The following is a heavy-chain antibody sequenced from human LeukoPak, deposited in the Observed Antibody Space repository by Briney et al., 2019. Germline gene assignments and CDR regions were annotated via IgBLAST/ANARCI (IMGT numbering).Heavy chain of an antibody. J-gene: IGHJ4*02. CDR1: GFTFGSYG. V-gene: IGHV3-23*01. Sequence: PGGSLRLSCAASGFTFGSYGMTWVPQAPGMGLEWVSSISDSGAGTYYADSVKGRFTISRDNSKNTAYLQMNSLRAEDTAVYFCAKTGPYYYDFWGQGTLVTVSS. CDR3: AKTGPYYYDF. CDR2: ISDSGAGT.